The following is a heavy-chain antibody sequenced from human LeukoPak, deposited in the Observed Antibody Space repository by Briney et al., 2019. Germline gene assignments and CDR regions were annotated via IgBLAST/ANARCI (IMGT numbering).Heavy chain of an antibody. CDR2: IYHSRST. J-gene: IGHJ4*02. CDR3: TRAPRDSSSSNYMRRFDY. D-gene: IGHD3-22*01. V-gene: IGHV4-38-2*01. CDR1: GYSISSDNY. Sequence: PSETLSLTCAVYGYSISSDNYWVWIRQPPGQGLEWTGGIYHSRSTYYNPSLKSRVTMSVDTSKNQFSLKLSSVTAADTAVYYCTRAPRDSSSSNYMRRFDYWGQGTLVSVSS.